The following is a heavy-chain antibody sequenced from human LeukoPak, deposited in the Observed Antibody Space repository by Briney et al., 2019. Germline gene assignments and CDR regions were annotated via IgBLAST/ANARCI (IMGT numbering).Heavy chain of an antibody. CDR3: ARGVWFGEEGFDY. J-gene: IGHJ4*02. CDR1: GFTFSSYS. D-gene: IGHD3-10*01. Sequence: GGSLRLSCAASGFTFSSYSMNWVRQAPGKGLEWVSSISSSSSCIYYADSVKGRFTISRDNAKNSLYLQMNSLRAEDTAVYYCARGVWFGEEGFDYWGQGTLVTVSS. CDR2: ISSSSSCI. V-gene: IGHV3-21*01.